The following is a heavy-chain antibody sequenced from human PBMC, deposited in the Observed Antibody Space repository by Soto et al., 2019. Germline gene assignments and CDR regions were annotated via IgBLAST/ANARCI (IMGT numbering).Heavy chain of an antibody. J-gene: IGHJ6*02. CDR2: VSYDGSFK. D-gene: IGHD2-2*01. CDR3: AKDSDQLLFGYYSYGMDV. V-gene: IGHV3-30*18. Sequence: QVQLVESGGGVVQPGGSLRLSCEASGFTFSKFGIHWVRQAPGKGLEWVAVVSYDGSFKYYADSVKGRFTISRDNSKNTLYLQMSSLRPEDTALYYWAKDSDQLLFGYYSYGMDVWGQGTTVTVSS. CDR1: GFTFSKFG.